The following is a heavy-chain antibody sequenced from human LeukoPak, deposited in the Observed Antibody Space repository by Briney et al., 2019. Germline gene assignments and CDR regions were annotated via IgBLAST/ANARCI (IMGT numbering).Heavy chain of an antibody. D-gene: IGHD6-19*01. J-gene: IGHJ4*02. CDR1: GGSISNYH. V-gene: IGHV4-59*01. Sequence: KPSETLSLTCTVSGGSISNYHWSWIRQPPGKGPEWIGCFYHSGSTNYNPSLKSRVTTSVDTSKNEFSLKLNSVTAADTAVYHCASTQQWLAFDYWGQGILVTVSS. CDR2: FYHSGST. CDR3: ASTQQWLAFDY.